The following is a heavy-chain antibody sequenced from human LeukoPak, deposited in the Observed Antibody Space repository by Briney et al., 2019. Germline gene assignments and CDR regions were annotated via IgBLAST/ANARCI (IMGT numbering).Heavy chain of an antibody. J-gene: IGHJ4*02. V-gene: IGHV3-20*04. D-gene: IGHD2-2*01. CDR3: ARDTYCSSTSCSPGGYFDY. Sequence: GGSLRLSCAASGFTFDDYGMSWVRQAPGKGLECVSGINWNGGSTGYADSVRGRFTISRGNAKNSLYLQMNSLRAEDTALYYCARDTYCSSTSCSPGGYFDYWGQGTLVTVSS. CDR2: INWNGGST. CDR1: GFTFDDYG.